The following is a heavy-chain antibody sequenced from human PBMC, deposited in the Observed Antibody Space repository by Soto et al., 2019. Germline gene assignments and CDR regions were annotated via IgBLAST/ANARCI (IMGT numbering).Heavy chain of an antibody. Sequence: PGGSLRLSCTASGFTFSSYALSWVRLAPGKGLEWVSAISDSGGSAYYADSVKGRFTMSRDNSKNTLYLQMSGLRAEDTAVYYCASLWAVAGNFDYWGQGTLVTV. CDR1: GFTFSSYA. CDR3: ASLWAVAGNFDY. CDR2: ISDSGGSA. D-gene: IGHD6-19*01. J-gene: IGHJ4*02. V-gene: IGHV3-23*01.